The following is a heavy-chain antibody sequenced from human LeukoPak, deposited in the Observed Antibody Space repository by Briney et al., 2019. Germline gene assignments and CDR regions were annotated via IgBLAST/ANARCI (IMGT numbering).Heavy chain of an antibody. CDR3: AREGHKKVFDY. V-gene: IGHV4-34*01. CDR2: INHSGST. Sequence: PSETLSLNCAVYGGSFSGYYWSWIRQPPGKGLEWIGEINHSGSTNYNPSLKSRVTISVDTSKNQFSLKLSSVTAADTAVYYCAREGHKKVFDYWGQGTLVTVSS. CDR1: GGSFSGYY. J-gene: IGHJ4*02.